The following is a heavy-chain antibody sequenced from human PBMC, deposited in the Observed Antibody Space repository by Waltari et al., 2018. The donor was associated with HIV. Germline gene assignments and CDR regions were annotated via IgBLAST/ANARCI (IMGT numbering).Heavy chain of an antibody. CDR3: SREGYGGNPANNFDF. Sequence: QVHLHQSGAGLLKPSETLSLTRTASVGSFRVYYWSWSRPPPGQGLEWIGEVNHSGNINYNPSLKSRLIISVDTSKRQFSLRLKSVTAADTAVYYCSREGYGGNPANNFDFWGQGTLVSVSS. CDR2: VNHSGNI. CDR1: VGSFRVYY. D-gene: IGHD2-15*01. V-gene: IGHV4-34*01. J-gene: IGHJ4*02.